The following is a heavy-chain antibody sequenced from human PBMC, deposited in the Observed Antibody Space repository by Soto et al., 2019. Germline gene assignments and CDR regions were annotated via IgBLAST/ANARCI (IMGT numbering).Heavy chain of an antibody. CDR2: ISGSGGST. CDR1: GFTFSSYA. D-gene: IGHD1-26*01. V-gene: IGHV3-23*01. Sequence: GGSLRLSCAASGFTFSSYAMSWVRQAPGKGLEWVSAISGSGGSTYYADSVKGRFTISRDNSKNTLYLQMNSLRAEDTAVYYCASHSGSYPGYYYYGMDVWGQGTTVTVSS. CDR3: ASHSGSYPGYYYYGMDV. J-gene: IGHJ6*02.